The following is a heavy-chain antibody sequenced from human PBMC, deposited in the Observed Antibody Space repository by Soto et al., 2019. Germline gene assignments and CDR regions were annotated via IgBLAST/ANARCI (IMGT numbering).Heavy chain of an antibody. Sequence: SETLSLTCTVSGCSISSSSYYWGWIRQPPGKGLEWIGNIYYRGVTYYNPSLKSRVAISVDTSKNQFSLKLSSVTAADTAVYYCARYFDYLYHFDYWGQGTVVTVSS. V-gene: IGHV4-39*01. CDR2: IYYRGVT. J-gene: IGHJ4*02. CDR1: GCSISSSSYY. CDR3: ARYFDYLYHFDY. D-gene: IGHD3-9*01.